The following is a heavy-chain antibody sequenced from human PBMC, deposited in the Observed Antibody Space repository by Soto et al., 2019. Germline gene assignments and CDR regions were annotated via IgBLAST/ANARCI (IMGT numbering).Heavy chain of an antibody. D-gene: IGHD1-26*01. J-gene: IGHJ6*02. CDR3: ASGIVGATTYGMDV. CDR2: INWNGGST. Sequence: VCSLRLFCAASGFSFYDYGMCWVRQAPGKGLVWVSVINWNGGSTGYADSVKGRFTISRDNAKNSLYLQMNSLRAEDTALYYCASGIVGATTYGMDVWGQGT. CDR1: GFSFYDYG. V-gene: IGHV3-20*04.